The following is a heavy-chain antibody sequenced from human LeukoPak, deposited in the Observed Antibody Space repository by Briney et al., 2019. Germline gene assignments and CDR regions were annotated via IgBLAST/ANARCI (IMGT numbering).Heavy chain of an antibody. CDR1: GGSISSGGYY. CDR2: IYYSGST. CDR3: ARVVPAEGYWFDP. Sequence: TASETLSLTCTVSGGSISSGGYYWSWIRQHPGKGLEWIGYIYYSGSTYYNPSLKSRVTISVDTSKNQFSLKLSSVTAADTAVYYCARVVPAEGYWFDPWGQGTLVTVSS. V-gene: IGHV4-31*03. D-gene: IGHD2-2*01. J-gene: IGHJ5*02.